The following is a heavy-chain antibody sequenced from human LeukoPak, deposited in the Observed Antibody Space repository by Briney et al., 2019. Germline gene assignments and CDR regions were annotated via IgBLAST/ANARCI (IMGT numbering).Heavy chain of an antibody. Sequence: PGGSLSLSCAASGFTFSSYSMNWVRQAPGKGLEWVSSISSSSSYIYYADSVKGRFTISRDNAKNSLYLQMNSLRAEDTAVYYCAREVRFLEWLSSPVDYWGQGTLVTVSS. D-gene: IGHD3-3*01. CDR2: ISSSSSYI. J-gene: IGHJ4*02. CDR1: GFTFSSYS. V-gene: IGHV3-21*01. CDR3: AREVRFLEWLSSPVDY.